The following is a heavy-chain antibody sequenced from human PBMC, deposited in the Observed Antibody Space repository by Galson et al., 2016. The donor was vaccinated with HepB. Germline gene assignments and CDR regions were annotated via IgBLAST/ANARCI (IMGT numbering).Heavy chain of an antibody. V-gene: IGHV3-9*01. J-gene: IGHJ4*02. CDR1: GLTVDDYA. CDR2: ISWNTDKK. D-gene: IGHD2-15*01. Sequence: SLRLSCAASGLTVDDYAMHWVRQAPGKGLEWVSGISWNTDKKFYADSVKGRFTISRDTAKNSLILQMNSLRAEDTAFYYCAKDLAVAGTGGGFDYWGQGILVTVSS. CDR3: AKDLAVAGTGGGFDY.